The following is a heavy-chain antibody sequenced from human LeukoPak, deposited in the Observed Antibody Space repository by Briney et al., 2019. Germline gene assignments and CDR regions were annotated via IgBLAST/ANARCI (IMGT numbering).Heavy chain of an antibody. J-gene: IGHJ5*02. CDR3: ARGPAFIVGATWFDP. Sequence: ASVKVSCKASGYTFTGYYMHWVRQAPGQGLEWMGWINPNSGGTNYAQKFQGRVTMTRDTSISTAYMELSRLRSDDTAVYYCARGPAFIVGATWFDPWDQGTLVTVSS. V-gene: IGHV1-2*02. D-gene: IGHD1-26*01. CDR1: GYTFTGYY. CDR2: INPNSGGT.